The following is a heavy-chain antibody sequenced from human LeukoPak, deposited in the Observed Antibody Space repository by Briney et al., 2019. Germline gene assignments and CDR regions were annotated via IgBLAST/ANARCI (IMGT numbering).Heavy chain of an antibody. Sequence: ASVKVSCKASGYTFTSYAMNWVRQAPGQGLEWMGWINTNTGNPTYAQGFTGRFVFSLDTSVSTAYLQISSLEAEDTAVYYCARGLGLLWFGGVNGDYWGQGTLVTVSS. CDR1: GYTFTSYA. CDR2: INTNTGNP. J-gene: IGHJ4*02. D-gene: IGHD3-10*01. CDR3: ARGLGLLWFGGVNGDY. V-gene: IGHV7-4-1*02.